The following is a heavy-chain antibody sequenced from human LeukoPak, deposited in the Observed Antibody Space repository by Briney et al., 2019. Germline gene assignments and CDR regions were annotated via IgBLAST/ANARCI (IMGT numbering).Heavy chain of an antibody. J-gene: IGHJ4*02. CDR1: GFTFSSYA. CDR3: ASSGSYRFDY. D-gene: IGHD1-26*01. CDR2: ISSNGGST. V-gene: IGHV3-64*04. Sequence: PGGSLRLSCSASGFTFSSYAMHWVRQAPGKGLEYVSAISSNGGSTDYADSVKGRFTISRDNAKNSLYLQMNSLRDEDTAVYYCASSGSYRFDYWGQGTLVTVSS.